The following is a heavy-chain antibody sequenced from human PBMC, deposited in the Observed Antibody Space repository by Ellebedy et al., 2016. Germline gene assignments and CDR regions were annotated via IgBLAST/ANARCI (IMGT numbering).Heavy chain of an antibody. CDR3: ASSGRRPTYYYYYYMDV. CDR2: MNPNSGNT. J-gene: IGHJ6*03. CDR1: GYTFTSLD. V-gene: IGHV1-8*01. D-gene: IGHD1-1*01. Sequence: ASVKVSCKASGYTFTSLDINWVRQATGRGLEWMGWMNPNSGNTAYAQKFQGRVTITADKSTSTAYMELSSLRSEDTAVYYCASSGRRPTYYYYYYMDVWGKGTTVTVSS.